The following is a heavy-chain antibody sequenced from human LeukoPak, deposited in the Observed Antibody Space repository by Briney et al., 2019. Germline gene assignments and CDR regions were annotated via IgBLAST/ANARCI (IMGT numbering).Heavy chain of an antibody. CDR1: GYTFTGYY. CDR3: ARAQYSTSGFYYYMDV. Sequence: ASVKVSCKASGYTFTGYYMHWVRQAPGQGLEWMGWINPNSGGTNYAQKFQGRVTMTRDTSIITAYMELSRLRSDDTAVYYCARAQYSTSGFYYYMDVWGKGTTVTVSS. V-gene: IGHV1-2*02. CDR2: INPNSGGT. J-gene: IGHJ6*03. D-gene: IGHD6-6*01.